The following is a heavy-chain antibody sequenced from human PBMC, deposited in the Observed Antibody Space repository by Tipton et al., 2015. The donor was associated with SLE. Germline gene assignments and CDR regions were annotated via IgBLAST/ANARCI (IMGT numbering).Heavy chain of an antibody. D-gene: IGHD6-25*01. J-gene: IGHJ4*02. Sequence: TLSLTCTVSGGSISSRSYYWGWIRQPPGKGLEWIATIYYNGGTQYNPSLKSRVTISVDTSKNQFSLKLSSVTAADTAVYFCARQDLGRAATLTFDIWGLGTLVTVSS. V-gene: IGHV4-39*01. CDR1: GGSISSRSYY. CDR3: ARQDLGRAATLTFDI. CDR2: IYYNGGT.